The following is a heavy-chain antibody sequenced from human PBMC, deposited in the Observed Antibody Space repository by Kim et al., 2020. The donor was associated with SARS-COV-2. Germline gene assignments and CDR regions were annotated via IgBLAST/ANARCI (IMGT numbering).Heavy chain of an antibody. CDR1: GFTVSSNS. Sequence: GGSLRLSCAASGFTVSSNSMSWVRQAPGKGLEWVSVIYSGGSTYYADSVEGRLITSSGDSKNTLYFQMNSLRTDDTAVDYCARDFEPYCISTGCYYYYY. CDR3: ARDFEPYCISTGCYYYYY. V-gene: IGHV3-66*01. CDR2: IYSGGST. D-gene: IGHD2-2*01. J-gene: IGHJ6*03.